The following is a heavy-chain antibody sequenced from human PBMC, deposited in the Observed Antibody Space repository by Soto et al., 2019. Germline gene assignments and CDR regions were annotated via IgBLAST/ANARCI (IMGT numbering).Heavy chain of an antibody. CDR2: ISSDGGST. CDR3: AARYCSSTRCFQFDY. V-gene: IGHV3-64*01. CDR1: GFTFSSYG. Sequence: PGGSLRLSCAASGFTFSSYGMHWVRQAPGKGLEYVSAISSDGGSTYYTNSVKGRFIISRDNSKNTLYLQMGSLRAEDMAVYYCAARYCSSTRCFQFDYWGQGTLVTVSS. D-gene: IGHD2-2*01. J-gene: IGHJ4*02.